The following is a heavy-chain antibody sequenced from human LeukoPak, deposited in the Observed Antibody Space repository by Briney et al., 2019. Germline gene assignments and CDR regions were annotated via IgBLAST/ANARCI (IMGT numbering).Heavy chain of an antibody. CDR3: ARAQISMRGFDP. CDR1: GGSFSGYF. Sequence: SETLSLTCSVSGGSFSGYFWSWIRQPPGKGLEWIGEINHSGRTNYNPSLKSRVIISVNTSKNQISLKMSSVTAADTAVYYWARAQISMRGFDPWGQGTLVTVSS. J-gene: IGHJ5*02. CDR2: INHSGRT. D-gene: IGHD3-22*01. V-gene: IGHV4-34*01.